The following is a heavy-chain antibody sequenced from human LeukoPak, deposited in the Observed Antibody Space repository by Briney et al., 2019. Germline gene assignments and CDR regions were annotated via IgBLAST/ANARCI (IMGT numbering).Heavy chain of an antibody. J-gene: IGHJ6*02. D-gene: IGHD1-14*01. V-gene: IGHV4-59*01. Sequence: SETLSLTCTVSGGSISSYYWSWIRQPPGKGLEWIGYIYYSGSTNYNPSLKSRVTISVDTSKNQFSLKLSSVTAADTAVYYCASGDYYYYGMDVWGQGTTVTVSS. CDR3: ASGDYYYYGMDV. CDR2: IYYSGST. CDR1: GGSISSYY.